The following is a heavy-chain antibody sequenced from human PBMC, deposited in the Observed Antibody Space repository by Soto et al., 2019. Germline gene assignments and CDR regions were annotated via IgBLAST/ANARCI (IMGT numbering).Heavy chain of an antibody. V-gene: IGHV1-46*01. CDR2: LNPGNAST. CDR3: ARSSSSGSGGTGVLNV. CDR1: GYTFTKHY. D-gene: IGHD3-10*01. Sequence: QVQLAQSGAEVKKPGASVKVSCQASGYTFTKHYMHWVRQAPGQGLEWMGVLNPGNASTRYAQKLHGRLIVTSDTSTSTVCMDLTSLTSDDTAVYYCARSSSSGSGGTGVLNVWGQGTMVTVSS. J-gene: IGHJ3*01.